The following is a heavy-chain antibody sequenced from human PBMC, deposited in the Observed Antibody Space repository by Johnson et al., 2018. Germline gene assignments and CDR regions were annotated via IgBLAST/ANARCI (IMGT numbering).Heavy chain of an antibody. CDR2: MNPNSGNT. CDR3: ARGMVGAGTPPGREYYYYGMDV. J-gene: IGHJ6*02. CDR1: GYTFTSYD. D-gene: IGHD6-19*01. V-gene: IGHV1-8*01. Sequence: VQLVESGAEVKKPGASVKVSCKASGYTFTSYDINWVRQATGQGLEWMGWMNPNSGNTGYAQKFQGRVTMTRNTSISTAYMELSSLRSEDTAVYDCARGMVGAGTPPGREYYYYGMDVWGQGTTVTVSS.